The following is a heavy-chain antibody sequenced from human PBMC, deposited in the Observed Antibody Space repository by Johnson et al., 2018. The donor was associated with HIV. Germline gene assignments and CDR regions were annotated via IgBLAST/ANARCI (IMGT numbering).Heavy chain of an antibody. J-gene: IGHJ3*02. CDR2: ISYDGSNK. V-gene: IGHV3-30*03. CDR3: ARDGTRYYYDSSGSRGTFDI. D-gene: IGHD3-22*01. Sequence: QVQLVESGGDVVQPGRSLRLSCAVSGFTFSYYWMSWVRQAPGKGLEWVAVISYDGSNKYYADSVKGRFTISRDNSKNTLYLQMNSLRAEDTAVYYCARDGTRYYYDSSGSRGTFDIWGQGTMVTVSS. CDR1: GFTFSYYW.